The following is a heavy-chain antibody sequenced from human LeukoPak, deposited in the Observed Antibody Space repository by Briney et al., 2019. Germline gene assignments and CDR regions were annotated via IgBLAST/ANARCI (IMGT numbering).Heavy chain of an antibody. Sequence: ASVKVSCKASGYTFTGYYMHWVRQAPGQGLEWMGWINPNSGGTNYAQKFQGRVTMTRDTSISTAYMELSRLRSDDTAVYCCARDGIAAAGTRNWFDPWGQGTLVTVSS. CDR3: ARDGIAAAGTRNWFDP. CDR1: GYTFTGYY. J-gene: IGHJ5*02. CDR2: INPNSGGT. V-gene: IGHV1-2*02. D-gene: IGHD6-13*01.